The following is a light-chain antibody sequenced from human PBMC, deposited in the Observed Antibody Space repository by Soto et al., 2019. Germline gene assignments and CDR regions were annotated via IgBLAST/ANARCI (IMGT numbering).Light chain of an antibody. CDR2: KAS. J-gene: IGKJ1*01. CDR1: HSIGDW. V-gene: IGKV1-5*03. CDR3: QHYYDYSWT. Sequence: DVQMTQSPSTLSASVGDRVTITCRTSHSIGDWLAWFQQKPGRAPKLLIYKASSLESGVPSTFSGSASGTEFTLTISSLQPDDFATYYCQHYYDYSWTFGQGTKVDIK.